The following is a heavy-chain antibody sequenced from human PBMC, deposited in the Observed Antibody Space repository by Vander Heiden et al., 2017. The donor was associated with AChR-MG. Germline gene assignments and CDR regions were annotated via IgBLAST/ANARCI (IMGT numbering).Heavy chain of an antibody. CDR2: IWYDGSNK. Sequence: QVQLVESGGGVVQPGRSLRLSCAASGFTFSSYGLPEVCQAPGKGLEWVAVIWYDGSNKYYADSVKGRFTISRDNSKNTLYLQMNSLRAEDTAVYYCAREVIVVVPAASAVDYYGMDVWGQGTTVTVSS. CDR3: AREVIVVVPAASAVDYYGMDV. V-gene: IGHV3-33*01. D-gene: IGHD2-2*01. CDR1: GFTFSSYG. J-gene: IGHJ6*02.